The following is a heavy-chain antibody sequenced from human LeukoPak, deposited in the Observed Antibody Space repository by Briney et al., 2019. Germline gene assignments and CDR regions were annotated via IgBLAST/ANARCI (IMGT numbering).Heavy chain of an antibody. J-gene: IGHJ5*02. D-gene: IGHD3-16*01. V-gene: IGHV1-69*04. CDR3: VRDPNYDYTFDP. Sequence: ASVKVSCKASGGTFSSYAISWVRQAPGQGLEWMGRIIPILGIANYAQKFQGRVTITADKSTSTAYMELSSLRSEDTAVYYSVRDPNYDYTFDPWGQGTLVTVSS. CDR1: GGTFSSYA. CDR2: IIPILGIA.